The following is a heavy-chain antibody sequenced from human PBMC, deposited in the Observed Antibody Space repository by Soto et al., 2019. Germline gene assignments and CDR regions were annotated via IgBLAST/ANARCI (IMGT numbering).Heavy chain of an antibody. J-gene: IGHJ4*02. Sequence: GGSLRLSCAASGFAFSSYGMHWVRQAPGKGLEWVAVIWYDGSNKYYADSVKGRFAISRDNSKNTLYLQMNSLRAEDTAVYYCARDVLKYSSGWSGFDYWGQGTLVTVSS. V-gene: IGHV3-33*01. CDR1: GFAFSSYG. CDR3: ARDVLKYSSGWSGFDY. D-gene: IGHD6-19*01. CDR2: IWYDGSNK.